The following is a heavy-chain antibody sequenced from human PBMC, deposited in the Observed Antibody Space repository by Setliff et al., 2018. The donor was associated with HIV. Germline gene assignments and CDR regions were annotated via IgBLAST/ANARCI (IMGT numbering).Heavy chain of an antibody. CDR3: ARPHPEGNWFDS. CDR2: IYSSGGA. Sequence: LSLTCTVSGDSISSGSYYWNWIRQPAGKGLEWIGHIYSSGGANYNPSLKSRVIISVDTSKNQFSLTLRYVTAADTAVYYCARPHPEGNWFDSWGQGTLVTVSS. V-gene: IGHV4-61*09. CDR1: GDSISSGSYY. J-gene: IGHJ5*01.